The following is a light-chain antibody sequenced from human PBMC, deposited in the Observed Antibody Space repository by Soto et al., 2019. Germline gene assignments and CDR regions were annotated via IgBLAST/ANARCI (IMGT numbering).Light chain of an antibody. CDR3: QSADSSGAWV. CDR1: ALSKQY. V-gene: IGLV3-25*03. J-gene: IGLJ3*02. CDR2: KDT. Sequence: SYELTQPPSVSVSPGQTARITCSGNALSKQYGYWCQQKPGQAPVVVISKDTERPSGIPERFSGSSSGTTVTLTISAVQAEDEADYYCQSADSSGAWVFGGGTKVTVL.